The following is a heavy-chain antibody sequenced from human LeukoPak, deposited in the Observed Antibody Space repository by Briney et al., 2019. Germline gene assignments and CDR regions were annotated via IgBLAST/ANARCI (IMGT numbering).Heavy chain of an antibody. CDR2: IYPGDSDT. CDR1: GYIFTSYW. CDR3: ARQFLKGAFDI. V-gene: IGHV5-51*01. D-gene: IGHD2-21*01. J-gene: IGHJ3*02. Sequence: GESLKISCKGSGYIFTSYWSGWVRQMPGKGLEWMGVIYPGDSDTRYSPSFQGQVTFSADRSISTAYLQWSSLKASDAAMYYCARQFLKGAFDIWGQGTMVTVSS.